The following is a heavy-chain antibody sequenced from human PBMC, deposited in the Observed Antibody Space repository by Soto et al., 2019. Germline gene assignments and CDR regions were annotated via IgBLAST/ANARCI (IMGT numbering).Heavy chain of an antibody. CDR1: GVTFGATH. D-gene: IGHD2-8*01. CDR2: ISSSGSTI. Sequence: GGTLRLSCEAFGVTFGATHMAWIRQAPGKGPEWVSYISSSGSTIYYADPVKGRFTASRDNAGNSLLLQMNSLRVEDTAVYFCAQIHGKSIKLYAEYYFDTSGQGPLVTVSS. CDR3: AQIHGKSIKLYAEYYFDT. J-gene: IGHJ5*02. V-gene: IGHV3-11*01.